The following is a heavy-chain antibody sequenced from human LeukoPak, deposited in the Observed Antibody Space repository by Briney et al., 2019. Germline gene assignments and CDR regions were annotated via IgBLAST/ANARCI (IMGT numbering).Heavy chain of an antibody. Sequence: GGSLRLSCAASGFTFSSYWMYWVRQAPGKGLVWVSRINSDGSSTSYADSVKGRFTVSRDNAKNTLYLQMNSLRAEDTAVYYCAKAPDDYGDYADYWGQGTLVTVSS. V-gene: IGHV3-74*01. CDR2: INSDGSST. J-gene: IGHJ4*02. D-gene: IGHD4-17*01. CDR1: GFTFSSYW. CDR3: AKAPDDYGDYADY.